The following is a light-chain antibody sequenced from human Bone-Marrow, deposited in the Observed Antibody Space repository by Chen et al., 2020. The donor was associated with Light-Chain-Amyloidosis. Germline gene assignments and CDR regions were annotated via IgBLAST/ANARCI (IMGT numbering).Light chain of an antibody. CDR3: KQYYSTPPVYT. CDR1: RRVLFRGNNKNY. CDR2: WAS. Sequence: DFVLTQSPDSLAVSLGERATINCKSSRRVLFRGNNKNYLAWYQQKPGQPPKLLIYWASTRESGVPDRFSGSGSGTDFTLTISSLQAEDVAIYYCKQYYSTPPVYTFGQGTKLEIK. V-gene: IGKV4-1*01. J-gene: IGKJ2*01.